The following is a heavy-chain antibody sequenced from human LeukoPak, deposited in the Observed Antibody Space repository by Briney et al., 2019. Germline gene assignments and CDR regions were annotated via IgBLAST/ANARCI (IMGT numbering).Heavy chain of an antibody. CDR3: ARVLAYYDFWSGYDYPANFDY. V-gene: IGHV4-34*01. D-gene: IGHD3-3*01. CDR1: GGSFSGYY. CDR2: IKHSGST. J-gene: IGHJ4*02. Sequence: SETLSLTCAVYGGSFSGYYWSWIRQPPGKGLEWIGEIKHSGSTNYNPSLKSRVTISVDTPKNQFSLKLSSVTAADTAVYYCARVLAYYDFWSGYDYPANFDYWGQGTLVTVSS.